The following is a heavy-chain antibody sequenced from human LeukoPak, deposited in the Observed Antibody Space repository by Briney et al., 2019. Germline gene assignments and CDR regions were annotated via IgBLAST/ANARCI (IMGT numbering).Heavy chain of an antibody. CDR1: GFTFSSYW. J-gene: IGHJ4*02. Sequence: GGSLRLSCAASGFTFSSYWMSWVRQAPGKGLERVANIKQDGSEKYYVDSVKGRFTISRGNAKNSLYLQMNSLRAEDTAVYYCARDRIAARPYYFDYWGQGTLVTVSS. V-gene: IGHV3-7*01. D-gene: IGHD6-6*01. CDR3: ARDRIAARPYYFDY. CDR2: IKQDGSEK.